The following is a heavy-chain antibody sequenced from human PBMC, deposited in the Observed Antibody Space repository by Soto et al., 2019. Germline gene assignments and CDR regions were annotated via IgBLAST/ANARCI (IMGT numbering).Heavy chain of an antibody. Sequence: SETLSLTCAVYGGSFSGYYWSWIRQPPGKGLEWIGEINHSGSTDYNPSLKSRVTISVDTSKNQFSLKLSSVTAADTAVYYCARLRGSCYPGGWFDPWGQGTLVTVSS. CDR2: INHSGST. D-gene: IGHD2-15*01. CDR3: ARLRGSCYPGGWFDP. V-gene: IGHV4-34*01. CDR1: GGSFSGYY. J-gene: IGHJ5*02.